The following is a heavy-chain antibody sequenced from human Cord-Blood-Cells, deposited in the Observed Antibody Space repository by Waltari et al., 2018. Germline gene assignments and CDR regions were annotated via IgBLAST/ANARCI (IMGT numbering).Heavy chain of an antibody. D-gene: IGHD2-2*02. Sequence: QVQLQQWGAGLLKPSETLSLTCAVYGGSFSGYYWRWIRQPPGKGLEWIGEINHRGSTNYNPSLKSRVTISVDTSKNQFSLKLSSVTAADTAVYYCARGGDIVVVPAAIAYFQHWGQGTLVTVSS. V-gene: IGHV4-34*01. CDR3: ARGGDIVVVPAAIAYFQH. CDR2: INHRGST. J-gene: IGHJ1*01. CDR1: GGSFSGYY.